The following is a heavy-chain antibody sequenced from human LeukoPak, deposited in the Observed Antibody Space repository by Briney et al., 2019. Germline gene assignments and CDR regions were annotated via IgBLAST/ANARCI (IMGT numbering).Heavy chain of an antibody. V-gene: IGHV3-48*04. CDR2: ISSSSSTI. J-gene: IGHJ3*02. Sequence: AGGSLRLSCAASGFTFSSYSMNWVRQAPGKGLEWVSYISSSSSTIYYADSVKGRFTISRDNAKNSLYLQMNSLRAEDTAVYYCARDSIPHAFDIWGQGTMVTVSS. CDR1: GFTFSSYS. D-gene: IGHD2-21*01. CDR3: ARDSIPHAFDI.